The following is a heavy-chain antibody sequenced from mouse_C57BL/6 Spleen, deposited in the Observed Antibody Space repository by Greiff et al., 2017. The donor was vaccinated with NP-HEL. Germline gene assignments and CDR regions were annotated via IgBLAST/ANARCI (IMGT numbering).Heavy chain of an antibody. CDR1: GFTFSDYG. CDR2: ISSGSSSI. V-gene: IGHV5-17*01. J-gene: IGHJ1*03. D-gene: IGHD1-1*01. Sequence: EVHLVESGGGLVKPGGSLKLSCAASGFTFSDYGMHWVRQAPEKGLEWVAYISSGSSSIYYADTVKGRFTISRDNAKNTLFLQMTSLRCEDTAVYYCARPYYGSSEDWYFDVWGTGTTVTVSS. CDR3: ARPYYGSSEDWYFDV.